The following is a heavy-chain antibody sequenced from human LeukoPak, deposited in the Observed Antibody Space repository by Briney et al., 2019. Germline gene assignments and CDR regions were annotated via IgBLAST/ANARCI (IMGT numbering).Heavy chain of an antibody. CDR2: IYYSGST. Sequence: SETLSLTCTVSGGSVSSGDYYWSWIRQPPGKGLEWIGYIYYSGSTYYHVSLKSRVTISIDTFKNQCSLKLSSVTAADTAVYYCVRGRGNSWGQGTLVTVSS. J-gene: IGHJ4*02. D-gene: IGHD3-16*01. CDR3: VRGRGNS. CDR1: GGSVSSGDYY. V-gene: IGHV4-30-4*01.